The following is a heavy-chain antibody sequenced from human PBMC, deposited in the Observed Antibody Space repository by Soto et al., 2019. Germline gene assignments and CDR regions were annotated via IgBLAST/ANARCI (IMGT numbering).Heavy chain of an antibody. CDR2: ISSDGSNK. Sequence: QVQLVESGGGVVQPGRSLRLSCAASGFTFSSYAMHWVRQAPGKGLEWVAVISSDGSNKYYADSVKGRFTISRDNSKNTLSLQINSLRAEDTAVYYCARMSSFYCSGGSCYPTYGMDVWGQGTTVTVSS. V-gene: IGHV3-30-3*01. J-gene: IGHJ6*02. CDR1: GFTFSSYA. CDR3: ARMSSFYCSGGSCYPTYGMDV. D-gene: IGHD2-15*01.